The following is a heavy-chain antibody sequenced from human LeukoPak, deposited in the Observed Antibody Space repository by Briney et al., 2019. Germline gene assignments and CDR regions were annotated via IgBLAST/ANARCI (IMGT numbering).Heavy chain of an antibody. CDR2: ISCDGSNK. Sequence: PGGSLRLSCAASGFTFSSYGMHWVRQAPGKGLEWVAVISCDGSNKYYADSVKGRFTISRDNSKNTLYLQMNSLRAEDTAVYYCAKDHQTGIAAAGDYWGQGTLVTVSS. V-gene: IGHV3-30*18. J-gene: IGHJ4*02. CDR3: AKDHQTGIAAAGDY. D-gene: IGHD6-13*01. CDR1: GFTFSSYG.